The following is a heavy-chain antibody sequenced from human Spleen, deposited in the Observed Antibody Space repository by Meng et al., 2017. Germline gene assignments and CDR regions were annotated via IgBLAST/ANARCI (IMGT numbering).Heavy chain of an antibody. CDR3: ARVLGWFDL. CDR2: ISSRSNYI. V-gene: IGHV3-21*02. Sequence: ELQLVESGGGLVMPGRSLRLSCAVSGLTFSSYTMNWVRQAPGQGLEWFSSISSRSNYIYYADSVKGRFTISRDNAKNSLYLQMDSLRAEDTGVYYCARVLGWFDLWGQGTLVTVSS. CDR1: GLTFSSYT. J-gene: IGHJ5*02.